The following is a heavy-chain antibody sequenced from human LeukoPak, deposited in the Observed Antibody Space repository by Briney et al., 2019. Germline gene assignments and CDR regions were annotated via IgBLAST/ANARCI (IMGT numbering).Heavy chain of an antibody. D-gene: IGHD3-22*01. Sequence: SETLSLTCTVSGGSISTYYWNWIRQPPGKGLEWIGYIYYSGSTNYNPSLKSRVTISVDTSKNQFSLKLSSVTAADTAVYYCARVTGYMIEDYFDYWGQGTLVTVSS. CDR3: ARVTGYMIEDYFDY. CDR2: IYYSGST. J-gene: IGHJ4*02. V-gene: IGHV4-59*01. CDR1: GGSISTYY.